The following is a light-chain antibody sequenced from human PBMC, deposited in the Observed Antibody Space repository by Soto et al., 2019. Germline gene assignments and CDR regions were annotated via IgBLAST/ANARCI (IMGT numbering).Light chain of an antibody. CDR1: QSINTY. Sequence: DIQMTQVPSSLSASVGDRVTITCRAGQSINTYLTWYQQKPGKAPNLLIYAASMMQGGAPSRFSGSGSGTDFTLTISSLQPEDFATYSCQQYYSIPVNFVGGTK. J-gene: IGKJ4*01. CDR2: AAS. V-gene: IGKV1-39*01. CDR3: QQYYSIPVN.